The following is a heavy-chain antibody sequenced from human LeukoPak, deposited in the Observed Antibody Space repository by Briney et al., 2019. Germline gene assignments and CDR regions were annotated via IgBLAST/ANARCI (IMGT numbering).Heavy chain of an antibody. Sequence: GSSVKVSCKASGGTFSSYAISWVRQAPGQGLEWMGGIIPIFGTANYAQKFQGRVTITADESTSTAYTELSSLRSEDTAVYYCARARDCSSTSCYGVSWFDPWGQGTLVTVSS. V-gene: IGHV1-69*01. CDR2: IIPIFGTA. D-gene: IGHD2-2*01. CDR3: ARARDCSSTSCYGVSWFDP. J-gene: IGHJ5*02. CDR1: GGTFSSYA.